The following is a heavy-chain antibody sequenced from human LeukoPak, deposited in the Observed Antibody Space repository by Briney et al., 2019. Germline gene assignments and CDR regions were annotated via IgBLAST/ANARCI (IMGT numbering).Heavy chain of an antibody. CDR1: GFTFSSYA. CDR3: AKGPNSGDD. Sequence: GGSLRLSCAASGFTFSSYAMRWVRQAPGKGLEWVSVISGSGGSTYYADSVKDRFAISRDNSKNTLYLQMNSLRAEDTAVYYCAKGPNSGDDWGQGTLVTVSS. CDR2: ISGSGGST. V-gene: IGHV3-23*01. J-gene: IGHJ4*02. D-gene: IGHD4-23*01.